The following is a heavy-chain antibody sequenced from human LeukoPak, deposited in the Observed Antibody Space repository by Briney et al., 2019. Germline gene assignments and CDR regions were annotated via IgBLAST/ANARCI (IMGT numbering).Heavy chain of an antibody. Sequence: SETLSLTCTVSGDPMSRYYWSWIRQPPGKGLEWIGYIYYSGSTNYNPSLKSRVTTSVDTSKNKFSLNLSSVTAADTAVYYCARGGKYYDYVWGSYIFDYWGQGTLVTVSS. CDR1: GDPMSRYY. J-gene: IGHJ4*02. D-gene: IGHD3-16*01. CDR3: ARGGKYYDYVWGSYIFDY. V-gene: IGHV4-59*01. CDR2: IYYSGST.